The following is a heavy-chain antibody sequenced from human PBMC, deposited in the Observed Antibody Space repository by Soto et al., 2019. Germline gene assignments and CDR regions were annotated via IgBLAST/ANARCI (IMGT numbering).Heavy chain of an antibody. J-gene: IGHJ4*02. CDR1: GFSLSNARMG. Sequence: QVTLKESGPVLVKPTETLTLTCTVSGFSLSNARMGVSWIRQPPGKALEWLAHIFSTDEKPYRTSLKSRLTISKDTSKSQVVLTMTNMDPVDTATYYCARIGNMSYYDILPGYDFDYWGQGTLVTVSS. V-gene: IGHV2-26*01. D-gene: IGHD3-9*01. CDR2: IFSTDEK. CDR3: ARIGNMSYYDILPGYDFDY.